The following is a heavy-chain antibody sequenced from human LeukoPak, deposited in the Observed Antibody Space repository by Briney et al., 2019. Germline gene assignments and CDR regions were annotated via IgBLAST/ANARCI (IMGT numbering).Heavy chain of an antibody. V-gene: IGHV4-59*01. Sequence: NPSETLSLTCTVSGGSISNYYWSWIRQPPGKGLEWIGDIYYSGSTNYIPSLKSRVTISVDTSKNQFSLKLSSVTAADTAVYYCAREKWVGATTVRAFDIWGQGTMVTVSS. CDR2: IYYSGST. J-gene: IGHJ3*02. D-gene: IGHD1-26*01. CDR3: AREKWVGATTVRAFDI. CDR1: GGSISNYY.